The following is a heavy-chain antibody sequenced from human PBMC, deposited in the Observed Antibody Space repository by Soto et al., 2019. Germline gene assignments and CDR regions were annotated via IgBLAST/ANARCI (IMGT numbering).Heavy chain of an antibody. D-gene: IGHD3-22*01. V-gene: IGHV1-69*08. Sequence: QVQLVQSGAEVRKPGSSVKVSCKPSGGAFSRYTTSWARQAPGQGLEWMRRIIPILGIANYAQKFQGRVTMTADESTSTAYTELSSVRSDDTAVYYCARDTMTSIIANWGQGTGVTVSS. J-gene: IGHJ4*02. CDR3: ARDTMTSIIAN. CDR2: IIPILGIA. CDR1: GGAFSRYT.